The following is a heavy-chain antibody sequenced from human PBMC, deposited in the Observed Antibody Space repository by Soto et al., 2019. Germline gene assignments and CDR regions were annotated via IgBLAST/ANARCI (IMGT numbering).Heavy chain of an antibody. Sequence: EVQLVESGGGVLRPGGSLRLSCAASGFTFDDYGMSWARQAPGKGLEWVSGVNWNGGSTGYADSVKGRFTISRDNAKTYMYLQMTRLRAEDTAFYYCVRGASLNFDYWGQGTLVTVSS. V-gene: IGHV3-20*04. J-gene: IGHJ4*02. CDR2: VNWNGGST. D-gene: IGHD1-26*01. CDR3: VRGASLNFDY. CDR1: GFTFDDYG.